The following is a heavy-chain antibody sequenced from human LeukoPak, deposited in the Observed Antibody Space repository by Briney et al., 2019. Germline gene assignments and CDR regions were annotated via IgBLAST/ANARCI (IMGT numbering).Heavy chain of an antibody. V-gene: IGHV1-24*01. D-gene: IGHD2-21*01. J-gene: IGHJ3*02. CDR2: FDPEHGEI. CDR1: GHTLSELS. CDR3: ATDVIGLIKIVRRPFDI. Sequence: ASVKVSCKPSGHTLSELSMHWVRQAPGKGLEWMGGFDPEHGEIVYAQKFQGRITLTEDTSTDTAYMNLSSLTSDDTAVYYCATDVIGLIKIVRRPFDIWGPGTMLTVSS.